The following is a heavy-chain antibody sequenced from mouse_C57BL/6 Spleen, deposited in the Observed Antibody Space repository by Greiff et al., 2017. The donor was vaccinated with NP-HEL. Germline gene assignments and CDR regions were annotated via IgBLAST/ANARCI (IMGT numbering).Heavy chain of an antibody. CDR2: IYPGDGDT. Sequence: VQLQQSGPELVKPGASVKISCKASGYAFSSSWMNWVKQRPGKGLEWIGRIYPGDGDTNYNGKFKGKATLTADKSSSTAYMQLSSLTSEDSAVYFCAREDYYGSSLYFDYWGQGTTLTVSS. CDR3: AREDYYGSSLYFDY. J-gene: IGHJ2*01. CDR1: GYAFSSSW. D-gene: IGHD1-1*01. V-gene: IGHV1-82*01.